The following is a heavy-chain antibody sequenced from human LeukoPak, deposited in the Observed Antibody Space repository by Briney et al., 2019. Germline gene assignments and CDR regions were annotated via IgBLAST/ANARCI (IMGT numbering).Heavy chain of an antibody. CDR2: INHSGST. Sequence: PSETLSLTCAVYGGSFSGYYWSWIRQPPGKGLEWIGEINHSGSTNYNPSLKSRVTISVDTSKNQFSLKLSSVTAADTAVYYCARGLTIFPRQNNWFDPWGQGTLVPVSS. J-gene: IGHJ5*02. CDR1: GGSFSGYY. V-gene: IGHV4-34*01. CDR3: ARGLTIFPRQNNWFDP. D-gene: IGHD3-9*01.